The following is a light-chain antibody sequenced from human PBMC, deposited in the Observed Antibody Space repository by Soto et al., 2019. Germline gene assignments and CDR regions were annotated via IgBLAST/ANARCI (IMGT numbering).Light chain of an antibody. CDR3: CSYAGSSFYV. J-gene: IGLJ1*01. Sequence: QAALTQPPSVSGSPGQSVTLSCTGTSNDVGGYNYVAWYQQHPGKAPKIMVYEVSKRPSGVSNRFSGSKSGNTASLTISGLQAEDEADYYCCSYAGSSFYVFGTGTKVT. CDR1: SNDVGGYNY. CDR2: EVS. V-gene: IGLV2-23*02.